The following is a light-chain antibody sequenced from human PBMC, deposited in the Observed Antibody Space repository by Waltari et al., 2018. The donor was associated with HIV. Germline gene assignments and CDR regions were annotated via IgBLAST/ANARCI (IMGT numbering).Light chain of an antibody. J-gene: IGLJ1*01. CDR2: EVS. CDR1: NSDVGIYNY. CDR3: CSYTIGRTLV. V-gene: IGLV2-14*01. Sequence: QSALTQPASVSGSPGQSITISCTGTNSDVGIYNYVSWYQQHSGKAPKVMIYEVSHRPSWVSHRFSGSKSGNTASLTISGLQAEDEADYYYCSYTIGRTLVFGTGTKVAV.